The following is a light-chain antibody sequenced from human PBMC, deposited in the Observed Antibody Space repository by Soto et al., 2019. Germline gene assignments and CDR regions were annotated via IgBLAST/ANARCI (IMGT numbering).Light chain of an antibody. Sequence: VLTQSPGTLSLSPGERATLSCRASQSVTNYLVWYQQKAGQAPRLLIYGASSRAPGIPDRFSGSGSGTDFTLTINRLVPEDSAVYYCQQFDKSPYTFGQGTKLEIK. CDR2: GAS. CDR3: QQFDKSPYT. V-gene: IGKV3-20*01. J-gene: IGKJ2*01. CDR1: QSVTNY.